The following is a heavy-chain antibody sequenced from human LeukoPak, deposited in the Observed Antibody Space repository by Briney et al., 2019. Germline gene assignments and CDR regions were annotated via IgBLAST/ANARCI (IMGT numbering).Heavy chain of an antibody. CDR3: ARMSGRESSGYYLDY. Sequence: SETLSLTCTVSGGSISSGDYYWSWIRQHPGKGLEWIGYIYYSGSTYYNPSLKSRVTISVDTSKNHFSLKLSSVTAADTAVYYCARMSGRESSGYYLDYWGQGTLVTVSS. J-gene: IGHJ4*02. CDR1: GGSISSGDYY. D-gene: IGHD3-22*01. V-gene: IGHV4-31*03. CDR2: IYYSGST.